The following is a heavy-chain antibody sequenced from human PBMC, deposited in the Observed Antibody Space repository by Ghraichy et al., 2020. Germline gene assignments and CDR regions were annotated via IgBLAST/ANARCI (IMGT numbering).Heavy chain of an antibody. V-gene: IGHV3-23*01. CDR3: AKDRPDDFWSGYIPNYYYYYGMDV. J-gene: IGHJ6*02. CDR2: ISGSGGST. D-gene: IGHD3-3*01. Sequence: GESLNISCAASGFTFSSYAMSWVRQAPGKGLEWVSAISGSGGSTYYADSVKGRFTISRDNSKNTLYLQMNSLRAEDTAVYYCAKDRPDDFWSGYIPNYYYYYGMDVWGQGTTVTVSS. CDR1: GFTFSSYA.